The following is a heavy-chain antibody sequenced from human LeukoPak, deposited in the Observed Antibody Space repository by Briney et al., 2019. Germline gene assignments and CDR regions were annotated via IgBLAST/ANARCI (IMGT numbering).Heavy chain of an antibody. CDR3: ARTLDTVVRAHFDY. Sequence: SETLSLICTVSGGSFTSGSYYWGWICQPPGKGLEWIGSIYYSGSTYYNPSLKSRVTISVDTSKNQFSLRLSSVTAADTAVYYCARTLDTVVRAHFDYWGQGTLVTVSS. CDR2: IYYSGST. V-gene: IGHV4-39*01. CDR1: GGSFTSGSYY. J-gene: IGHJ4*02. D-gene: IGHD4-23*01.